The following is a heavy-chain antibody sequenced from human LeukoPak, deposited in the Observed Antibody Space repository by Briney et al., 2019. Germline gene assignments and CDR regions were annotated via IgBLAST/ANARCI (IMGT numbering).Heavy chain of an antibody. D-gene: IGHD1-26*01. Sequence: PGGSLRLSWAASGFTFSSYAMSWVRQAPEKGLEWVSAISGSGGSTYYADSVKGRFTISRDNSKNTLYLQMNSLRAEDTAVYYCANVGANYYYYYGMDVWGQGTTVTVSS. V-gene: IGHV3-23*01. CDR1: GFTFSSYA. J-gene: IGHJ6*02. CDR2: ISGSGGST. CDR3: ANVGANYYYYYGMDV.